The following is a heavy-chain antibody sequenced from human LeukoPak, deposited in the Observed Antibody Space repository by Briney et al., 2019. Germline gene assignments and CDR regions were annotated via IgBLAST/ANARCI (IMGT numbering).Heavy chain of an antibody. CDR2: IWYDGSNK. J-gene: IGHJ4*02. CDR3: ARGDSYYDILTGYSNGDYYFDY. V-gene: IGHV3-33*01. D-gene: IGHD3-9*01. CDR1: GFTFSSYG. Sequence: GGSLRLSCAASGFTFSSYGMHWVRQAPGKGLEWVAVIWYDGSNKYYADSVKGRFTISRDNSKNTLYLQMNSLRAEDTAVYYCARGDSYYDILTGYSNGDYYFDYWGQGTLVTVSS.